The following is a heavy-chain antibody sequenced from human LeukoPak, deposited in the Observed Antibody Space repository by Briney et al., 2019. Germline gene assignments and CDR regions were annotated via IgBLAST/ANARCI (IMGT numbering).Heavy chain of an antibody. CDR3: ARLRSLWFGGAAN. D-gene: IGHD3-10*01. CDR1: GGTFSSYA. Sequence: SVTVSCMASGGTFSSYAISWLRQPPGQGLEWMGGIIPIFGTANYAQKFQGRVTITADKSTSTAYMELSSLRSKDTAVYYCARLRSLWFGGAANWGQGTLVTVSS. CDR2: IIPIFGTA. V-gene: IGHV1-69*06. J-gene: IGHJ4*02.